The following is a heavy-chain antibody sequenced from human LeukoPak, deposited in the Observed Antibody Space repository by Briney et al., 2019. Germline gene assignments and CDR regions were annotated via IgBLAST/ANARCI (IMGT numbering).Heavy chain of an antibody. V-gene: IGHV4-59*08. CDR2: IYYSGST. D-gene: IGHD5-12*01. CDR3: ARVGGYSGYVDDAFDF. J-gene: IGHJ3*01. CDR1: GGSINNYY. Sequence: PSETLSLTCTVSGGSINNYYWSWIRQPPGKGLEWIGYIYYSGSTDYTSSLKSRVTMSIDTSKNQFSLRLSSVTAADTAVYYCARVGGYSGYVDDAFDFWGQGTMVTVSS.